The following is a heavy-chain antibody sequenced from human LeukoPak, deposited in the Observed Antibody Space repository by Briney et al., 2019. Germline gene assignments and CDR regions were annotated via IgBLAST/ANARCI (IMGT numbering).Heavy chain of an antibody. CDR3: ARGVLPIDKYYIDY. Sequence: SETLSLTCAVYGGSFSGYYWSWIRQPPGKGLEWIGEINHSGSTNYNPSLKSRVTISVDTSKNQFSLKLSSVTAADTAVYYCARGVLPIDKYYIDYWGQGTLVTVSS. CDR2: INHSGST. J-gene: IGHJ4*02. V-gene: IGHV4-34*01. D-gene: IGHD2-15*01. CDR1: GGSFSGYY.